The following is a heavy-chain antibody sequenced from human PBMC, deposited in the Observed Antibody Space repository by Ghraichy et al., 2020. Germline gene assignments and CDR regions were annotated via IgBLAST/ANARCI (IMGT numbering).Heavy chain of an antibody. V-gene: IGHV4-39*01. CDR3: ARHHWRGNDAFDI. CDR1: GGSISINDDY. CDR2: IFYNGNV. J-gene: IGHJ3*02. D-gene: IGHD3-16*01. Sequence: SETLFLTCTVSGGSISINDDYWGWIRQPPGKGLEWIGSIFYNGNVYYNPSLKSRVTISVDTSKNQFSLKLSSVTAADTAVYYCARHHWRGNDAFDIWGQGTLVTVSS.